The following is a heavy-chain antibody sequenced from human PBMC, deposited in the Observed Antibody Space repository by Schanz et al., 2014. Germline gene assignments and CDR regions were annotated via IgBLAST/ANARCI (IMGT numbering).Heavy chain of an antibody. CDR3: AKDLGPHSSSWYSYYYYGMDV. V-gene: IGHV3-30*02. D-gene: IGHD6-13*01. CDR1: GFTFSSYG. Sequence: QVQLVESGGGVVQPWGSLRLSCAASGFTFSSYGMHWVRQAPGKGLEWVAFIRYDGSNKYYADSVKGRFTISRDNSKNTLYLQMNSLRAEDTAVYYCAKDLGPHSSSWYSYYYYGMDVWGQGTTVTVSS. CDR2: IRYDGSNK. J-gene: IGHJ6*02.